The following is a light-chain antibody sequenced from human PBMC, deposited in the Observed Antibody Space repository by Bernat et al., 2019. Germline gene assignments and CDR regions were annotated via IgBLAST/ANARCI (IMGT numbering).Light chain of an antibody. CDR1: QTVTKN. CDR2: ADS. J-gene: IGKJ3*01. CDR3: QQSFSTPHT. V-gene: IGKV1-39*01. Sequence: DIQMTQSPSSLSASVGDRVTIACRASQTVTKNLNWYQQKPGTAPTLLIYADSRLQSGVPSRFSGSGSGTEFSLTMSSLQPEDIATYFCQQSFSTPHTFGPGTKVEIK.